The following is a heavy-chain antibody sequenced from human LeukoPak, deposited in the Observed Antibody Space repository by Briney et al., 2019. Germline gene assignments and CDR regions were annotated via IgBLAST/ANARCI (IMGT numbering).Heavy chain of an antibody. V-gene: IGHV3-7*03. D-gene: IGHD5/OR15-5a*01. CDR2: INQDGSEN. CDR1: GFTFSSYA. J-gene: IGHJ3*02. Sequence: GGSLRLSCAASGFTFSSYAMHWVRQAPGKGLEWVANINQDGSENYYVDSVKGRFTISRDNAKNSLYLQMNSLRAEDTAVYYCARVGSVGGDAFDIWGQGTMVTVSS. CDR3: ARVGSVGGDAFDI.